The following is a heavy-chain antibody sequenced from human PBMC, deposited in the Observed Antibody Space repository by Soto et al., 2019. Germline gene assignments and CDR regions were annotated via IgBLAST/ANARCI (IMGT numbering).Heavy chain of an antibody. CDR2: IYYSGST. Sequence: ETLSLTCTVSGGSVSSGSYYWSWIRQPPGKGLEWIGYIYYSGSTNYNPSLKSRVTISVDTSKNQFSLKLSSVTAADTAVYYCARDKKYYYDSSGYSPNPYYYYGMDVWGQGTTVTVSS. CDR3: ARDKKYYYDSSGYSPNPYYYYGMDV. CDR1: GGSVSSGSYY. V-gene: IGHV4-61*01. D-gene: IGHD3-22*01. J-gene: IGHJ6*02.